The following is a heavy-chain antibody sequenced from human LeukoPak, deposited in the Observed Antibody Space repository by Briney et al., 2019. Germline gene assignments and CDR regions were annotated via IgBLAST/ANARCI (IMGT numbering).Heavy chain of an antibody. V-gene: IGHV3-9*01. CDR1: GFTFDDYA. J-gene: IGHJ4*02. CDR3: AKSYYYDSSGYPFDY. D-gene: IGHD3-22*01. CDR2: ISWNSGSI. Sequence: GGSLRLSCAASGFTFDDYAMHWVRQAPGKGLEWVSGISWNSGSIGYADSVKGRFTISRDNAKNSLYLQMNSLRAEDTALYYCAKSYYYDSSGYPFDYWGQGTLVTVSS.